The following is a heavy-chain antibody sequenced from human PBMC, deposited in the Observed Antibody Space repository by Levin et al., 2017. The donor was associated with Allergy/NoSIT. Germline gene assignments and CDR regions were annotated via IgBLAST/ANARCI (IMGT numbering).Heavy chain of an antibody. D-gene: IGHD2-15*01. J-gene: IGHJ5*02. CDR1: GGTFSSYA. V-gene: IGHV1-69*01. CDR3: ARGRSGGGYCSGGSCYWFDP. Sequence: KISCKASGGTFSSYAISWVRQAPGQGLEWMGGIIPIFGTANYAQKFQGRVTITADESTSTAYMELSSLRSEDTAVYYCARGRSGGGYCSGGSCYWFDPWGQGTLVTVSS. CDR2: IIPIFGTA.